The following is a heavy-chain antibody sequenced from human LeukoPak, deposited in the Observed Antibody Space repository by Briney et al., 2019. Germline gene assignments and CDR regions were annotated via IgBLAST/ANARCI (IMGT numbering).Heavy chain of an antibody. D-gene: IGHD6-13*01. CDR2: INPNSGGT. J-gene: IGHJ6*03. V-gene: IGHV1-2*02. CDR3: ARGGSSSWDDLHYYYYYYMDV. CDR1: GYTFTGYY. Sequence: GASVKVSCKASGYTFTGYYMHWVRQAPGQGLEWMGWINPNSGGTNYAQKFQGRVTMTRDTSISTAYMELSRLRSDDTAVYYCARGGSSSWDDLHYYYYYYMDVWGKGTTVTVSS.